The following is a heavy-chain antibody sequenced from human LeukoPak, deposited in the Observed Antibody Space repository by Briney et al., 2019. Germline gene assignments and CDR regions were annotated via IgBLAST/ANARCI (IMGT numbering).Heavy chain of an antibody. D-gene: IGHD2-15*01. CDR2: ISSSSSYI. CDR1: GFTFSSYS. V-gene: IGHV3-21*01. CDR3: ARDRDIVVVVAATLGYYYYGMDV. J-gene: IGHJ6*02. Sequence: PGGSLRLSCAASGFTFSSYSMNWVRQAPGKGLEWVSSISSSSSYIYYADSVKGRFTISRDNAKNSLYLQMNSLSAEDTAVYYCARDRDIVVVVAATLGYYYYGMDVWGQGTTVTVSS.